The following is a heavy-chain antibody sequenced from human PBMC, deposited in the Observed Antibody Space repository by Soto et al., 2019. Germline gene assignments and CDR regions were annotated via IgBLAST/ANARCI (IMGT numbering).Heavy chain of an antibody. D-gene: IGHD1-7*01. CDR2: INPSGGST. CDR3: ARDHGTYNSIYVKSYYFDY. V-gene: IGHV1-46*03. CDR1: GYTFTSYY. Sequence: QVQLVQSGAEVKKPGASVKVSCKASGYTFTSYYMHWVRQAPGQGLEWMGIINPSGGSTSYAQKFQRRVTMTSDTSTSTVYMELSSLRSEDTAVYYCARDHGTYNSIYVKSYYFDYWVQGTLVTVSS. J-gene: IGHJ4*02.